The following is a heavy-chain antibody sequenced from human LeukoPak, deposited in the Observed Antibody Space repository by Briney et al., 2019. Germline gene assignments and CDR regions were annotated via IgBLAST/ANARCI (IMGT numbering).Heavy chain of an antibody. D-gene: IGHD3-9*01. CDR2: ISSSSDTI. CDR1: GFTFSTYS. Sequence: GGSLRLSCAASGFTFSTYSMSLFRQAPGKGLEWVSFISSSSDTIYYGDSVKGRFTISRDNAKNSLYLQMNSLRDEDTAVYYCASGRGRYFDWFRDAFDIWGQGTMVTVSS. J-gene: IGHJ3*02. V-gene: IGHV3-48*02. CDR3: ASGRGRYFDWFRDAFDI.